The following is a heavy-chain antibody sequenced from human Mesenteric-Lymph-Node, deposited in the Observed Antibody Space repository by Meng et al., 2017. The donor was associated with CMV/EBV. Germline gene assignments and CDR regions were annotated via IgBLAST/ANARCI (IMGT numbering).Heavy chain of an antibody. CDR2: ILYDGSNK. CDR3: ARDFSGPLPAYGMDV. CDR1: GFSFSTYA. V-gene: IGHV3-30*04. D-gene: IGHD3-10*01. Sequence: GESLKISCAASGFSFSTYAVHWVRQAPGKGLEWVAVILYDGSNKYYTDSVKGRFTISRDDAKNSVYLQMNSMRAEDTAVYYCARDFSGPLPAYGMDVWGQGTTVTVSS. J-gene: IGHJ6*02.